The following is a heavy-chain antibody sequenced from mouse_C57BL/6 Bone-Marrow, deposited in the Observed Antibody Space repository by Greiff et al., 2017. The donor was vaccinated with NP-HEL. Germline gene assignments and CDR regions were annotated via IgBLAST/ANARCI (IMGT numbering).Heavy chain of an antibody. CDR1: GFTFSSYA. D-gene: IGHD2-1*01. V-gene: IGHV5-4*01. CDR2: ISDGGSYT. CDR3: ARDGRGYGNFFDY. Sequence: EVHLVESGGGLVKPGGSLKLSCAASGFTFSSYAMSWVRQTPEKRLEWVATISDGGSYTYYPDNVKGRFTISRDNAKNNLYLQMSHLKSEDTAMYYCARDGRGYGNFFDYWGQGTTLTVSS. J-gene: IGHJ2*01.